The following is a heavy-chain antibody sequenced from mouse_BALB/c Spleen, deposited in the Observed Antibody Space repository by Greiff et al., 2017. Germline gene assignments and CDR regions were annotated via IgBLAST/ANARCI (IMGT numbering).Heavy chain of an antibody. J-gene: IGHJ2*01. CDR1: GYTFTSYY. CDR3: ARSGGFITTALDY. CDR2: IYPGNVNT. V-gene: IGHV1S56*01. Sequence: VKLVESGPELVKPGASVRISCKASGYTFTSYYIHWVKQRPGQGLEWIGWIYPGNVNTKYNEKFKGKATLTADKSSSTAYMQLSSLTSEDSAVYFCARSGGFITTALDYWGQGTTLTVSS. D-gene: IGHD1-2*01.